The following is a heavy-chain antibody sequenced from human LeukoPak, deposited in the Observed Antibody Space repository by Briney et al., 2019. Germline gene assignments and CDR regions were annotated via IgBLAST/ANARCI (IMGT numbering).Heavy chain of an antibody. J-gene: IGHJ4*02. V-gene: IGHV3-21*06. CDR1: GLTFNDYT. CDR3: AREKEAAYYYDSSGYYWRY. CDR2: ISALSAYI. Sequence: GGSLRLSCVASGLTFNDYTMKWVRQAPGKGLEWVSSISALSAYIYYADSMKGRFTISRDNAKNSLFLQMNSLRAEDTAVYYCAREKEAAYYYDSSGYYWRYWGQGTLVTVSS. D-gene: IGHD3-22*01.